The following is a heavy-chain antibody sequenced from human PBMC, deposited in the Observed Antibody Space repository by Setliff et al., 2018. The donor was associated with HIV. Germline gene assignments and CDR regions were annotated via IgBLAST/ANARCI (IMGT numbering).Heavy chain of an antibody. V-gene: IGHV1-2*06. CDR3: ARDSTRWELPYYYMDV. J-gene: IGHJ6*03. CDR2: IDPNSGGT. CDR1: GYTFTNYN. Sequence: AASVKVSCKASGYTFTNYNINWVRQATGQGLEWMGRIDPNSGGTNYAQKFQGRVTMTRDTSISTAYMELSRLISDDTAVYYCARDSTRWELPYYYMDVWGKGTTVTVSS. D-gene: IGHD2-15*01.